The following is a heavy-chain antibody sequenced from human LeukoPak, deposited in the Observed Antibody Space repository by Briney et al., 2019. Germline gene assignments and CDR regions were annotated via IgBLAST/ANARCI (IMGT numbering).Heavy chain of an antibody. V-gene: IGHV3-74*01. J-gene: IGHJ6*02. D-gene: IGHD6-19*01. CDR2: ISHDGII. CDR3: ARGGGWDAYYYYGMDV. CDR1: GFTFSSYV. Sequence: GGSLRLSCETAGFTFSSYVMHWVRRTPGKGLVWVSRISHDGIISYADSVKGRFTISRDNAKNTLTLQMNSLRVEDTAVYYCARGGGWDAYYYYGMDVWGQGTTVTVSS.